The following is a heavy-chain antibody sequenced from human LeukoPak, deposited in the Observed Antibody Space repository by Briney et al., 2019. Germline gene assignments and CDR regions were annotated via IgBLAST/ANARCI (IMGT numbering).Heavy chain of an antibody. CDR1: GITLSNCG. V-gene: IGHV3-23*01. CDR2: ISDSGGST. CDR3: AKRGVVIRVILVGFHKEAYYFDS. Sequence: AGGSLRLSCAVSGITLSNCGMSWVRQAPGKGLEWVAGISDSGGSTNYADSVKGRFTISRDNPKNTLYLQMNSLRAEDTAVYFCAKRGVVIRVILVGFHKEAYYFDSWGQGALVTVSS. D-gene: IGHD3-22*01. J-gene: IGHJ4*02.